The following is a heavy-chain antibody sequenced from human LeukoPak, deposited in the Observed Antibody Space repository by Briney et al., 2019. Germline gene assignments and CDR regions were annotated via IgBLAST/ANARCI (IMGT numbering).Heavy chain of an antibody. CDR1: AGSFSGYY. CDR2: INHSGST. D-gene: IGHD3-10*01. V-gene: IGHV4-34*01. J-gene: IGHJ5*02. Sequence: SETLSLTCAVYAGSFSGYYWSWIRQPPGKGLEWIGEINHSGSTNYNPSLKSRVTISVDTSKNQFSLKLSSVTAADTAVYYCAREVGFGELVPNWFDPWGQGTLVTVSS. CDR3: AREVGFGELVPNWFDP.